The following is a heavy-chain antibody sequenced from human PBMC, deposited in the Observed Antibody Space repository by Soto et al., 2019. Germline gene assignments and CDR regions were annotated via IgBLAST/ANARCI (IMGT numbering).Heavy chain of an antibody. Sequence: RSLRLSCAASGFTFSSYAMSWVRQAPGKGLEWVSAISGSGGSTYYADSVKGRFTISRDNSKNTLYLQMNSLRAEDTAVYYCALTYYYYYGMDVWGQGTTVTVSS. CDR2: ISGSGGST. V-gene: IGHV3-23*01. CDR1: GFTFSSYA. J-gene: IGHJ6*02. CDR3: ALTYYYYYGMDV.